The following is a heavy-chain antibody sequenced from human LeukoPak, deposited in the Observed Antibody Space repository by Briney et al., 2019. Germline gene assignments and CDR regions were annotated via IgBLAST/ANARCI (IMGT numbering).Heavy chain of an antibody. D-gene: IGHD1-26*01. CDR3: ARGGSYLSAFDI. Sequence: GGSLRLSWAASGSTVSSNYMSWVRQAPGKGLEWVSLIYSGGSTYYADSVKGRFTISRDNSKNTLYLQMNSLRAEDTAVYYCARGGSYLSAFDIWGQGTMVTVSS. CDR1: GSTVSSNY. CDR2: IYSGGST. V-gene: IGHV3-53*01. J-gene: IGHJ3*02.